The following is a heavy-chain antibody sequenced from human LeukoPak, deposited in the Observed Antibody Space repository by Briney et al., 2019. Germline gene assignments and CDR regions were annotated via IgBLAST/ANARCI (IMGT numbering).Heavy chain of an antibody. Sequence: GGSLRLSCAASGFASTSYWMTWVRQAPGKGLHWVANINHDGTDKNYADSVKGRFTISRDNAKRSVFLQMNSLRAEDTGLYYCAREDWGPRFDPRGQGTLVTVSS. CDR3: AREDWGPRFDP. V-gene: IGHV3-7*05. CDR1: GFASTSYW. CDR2: INHDGTDK. J-gene: IGHJ5*02. D-gene: IGHD7-27*01.